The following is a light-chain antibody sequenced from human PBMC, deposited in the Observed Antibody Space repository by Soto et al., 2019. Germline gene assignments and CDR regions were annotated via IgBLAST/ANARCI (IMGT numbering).Light chain of an antibody. V-gene: IGLV2-8*01. Sequence: QSALTQPPSASGSPGQSVTFACTGTSSDVGGYKYVSWYQQHPGKAPKLMIYEVNKRPSGVPDRFSGSKSGHTASLTVSGLQADDEADYFCSSYAGRNIVLFGGGTKLTVL. CDR2: EVN. CDR1: SSDVGGYKY. J-gene: IGLJ2*01. CDR3: SSYAGRNIVL.